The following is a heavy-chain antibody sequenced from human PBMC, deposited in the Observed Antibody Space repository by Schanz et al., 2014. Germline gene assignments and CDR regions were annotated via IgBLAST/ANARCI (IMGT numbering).Heavy chain of an antibody. J-gene: IGHJ3*02. Sequence: EVQLLESGGGLVKPGGSLRLSCTASGFPFSDYFMAWIRQPPGRGLEWVSAISGSGGSTYYADSVKGRFTISRDNSKNTLYLQMNSLRAEDTAVYYCAKGRFGELSAFDIWGQGTMVTVSS. CDR1: GFPFSDYF. CDR3: AKGRFGELSAFDI. D-gene: IGHD3-10*01. V-gene: IGHV3-23*01. CDR2: ISGSGGST.